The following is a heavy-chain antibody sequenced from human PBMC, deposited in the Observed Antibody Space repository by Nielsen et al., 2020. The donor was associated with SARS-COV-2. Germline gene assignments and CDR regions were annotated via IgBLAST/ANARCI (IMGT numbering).Heavy chain of an antibody. CDR1: GFTFSTYG. J-gene: IGHJ4*02. CDR3: ARGGVLWFAELPDY. CDR2: IRYDGSNK. D-gene: IGHD3-10*01. Sequence: GESLKISCAASGFTFSTYGIHWVRQAPGKGLEWVAFIRYDGSNKYYADSMKGRFTISRDNAKNSLFLQMNSLRAEDTAFYYCARGGVLWFAELPDYWGQGTLVTVSS. V-gene: IGHV3-30*02.